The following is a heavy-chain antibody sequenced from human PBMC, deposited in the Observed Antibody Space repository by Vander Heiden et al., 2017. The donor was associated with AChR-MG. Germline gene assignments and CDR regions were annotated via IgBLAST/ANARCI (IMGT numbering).Heavy chain of an antibody. V-gene: IGHV1-46*01. D-gene: IGHD3-10*01. CDR3: ARDTPPYYYGSGGDY. CDR2: INPSGGST. CDR1: GYTFTSYY. J-gene: IGHJ4*02. Sequence: QVQLVQSGAEVKKPGASVKVSCKASGYTFTSYYMHGVRQAPGQGLEWMGIINPSGGSTSYAQKFQGRVTMTRDTSTSTVYMELSSLRSEDTAVYYCARDTPPYYYGSGGDYWGQGTLVTVSS.